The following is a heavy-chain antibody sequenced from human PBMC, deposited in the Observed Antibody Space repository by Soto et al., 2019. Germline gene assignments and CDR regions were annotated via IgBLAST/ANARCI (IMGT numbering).Heavy chain of an antibody. D-gene: IGHD4-17*01. CDR3: ARAGSRGDYGY. Sequence: TLSLTCSVSDGSLSGLYWTWVRQPPGKGLEWIGWIYSSGTTNYNPSLKSRVTISVDTSKNQFSLKLNSVTAADTAVYYCARAGSRGDYGYWGQGTLVTVSS. J-gene: IGHJ4*02. CDR1: DGSLSGLY. CDR2: IYSSGTT. V-gene: IGHV4-59*11.